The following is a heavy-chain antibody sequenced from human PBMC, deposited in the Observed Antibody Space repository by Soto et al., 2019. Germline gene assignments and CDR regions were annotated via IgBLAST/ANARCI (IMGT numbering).Heavy chain of an antibody. J-gene: IGHJ6*02. D-gene: IGHD6-13*01. V-gene: IGHV1-3*01. Sequence: ASVKVSCKASGYTFTSYAMHWVRQAPGQRLEWMGWINAGNGNTKYSQKFQGRVTITRDTSASTAYMELSSLRSEDTAVYYCARQVSWEYYYYGMDVWGQGTTVTVSS. CDR1: GYTFTSYA. CDR2: INAGNGNT. CDR3: ARQVSWEYYYYGMDV.